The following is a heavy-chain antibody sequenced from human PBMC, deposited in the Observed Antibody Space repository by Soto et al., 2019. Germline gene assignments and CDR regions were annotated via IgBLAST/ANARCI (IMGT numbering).Heavy chain of an antibody. D-gene: IGHD3-10*01. Sequence: SETLSLTCTISGGHMNNYYCSWFRQPRGQGLEWIGYMGYNGFTRYNPSLRSRVAISLDTAKNQFSLNLSSVTAADTALYYCARQGFGEVHGVVDVCAPGITVPVS. CDR1: GGHMNNYY. CDR2: MGYNGFT. J-gene: IGHJ6*02. CDR3: ARQGFGEVHGVVDV. V-gene: IGHV4-59*08.